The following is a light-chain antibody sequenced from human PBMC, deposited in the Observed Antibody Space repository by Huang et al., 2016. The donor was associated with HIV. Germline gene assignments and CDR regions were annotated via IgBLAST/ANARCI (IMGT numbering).Light chain of an antibody. V-gene: IGKV1-39*01. CDR2: AAS. Sequence: DIQMTQSPSSLSASVGDRVFISCRTSQNIGNYLNWYQQKPGKAPKLRIYAASTVESGVPARFSGGGSGTVFILTINSLQSDDFASYFCQQTYATPWTFGQGTKVDIK. CDR1: QNIGNY. CDR3: QQTYATPWT. J-gene: IGKJ1*01.